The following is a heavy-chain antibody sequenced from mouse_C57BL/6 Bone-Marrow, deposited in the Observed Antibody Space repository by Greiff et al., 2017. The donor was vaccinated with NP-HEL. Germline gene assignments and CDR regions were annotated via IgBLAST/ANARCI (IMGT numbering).Heavy chain of an antibody. D-gene: IGHD1-1*01. V-gene: IGHV1-39*01. J-gene: IGHJ4*01. CDR2: INPNYGTT. Sequence: VQLKESGPELVKPGASVKISCKASGYSFTDYNMNWVKQSNGKSLEWIGVINPNYGTTSYNQKFKGKATLTVDQSSSTAYMQLNSLTSEDSAVYYCARYGVGDYGSSPYAMDYWGQGTSVTVSS. CDR1: GYSFTDYN. CDR3: ARYGVGDYGSSPYAMDY.